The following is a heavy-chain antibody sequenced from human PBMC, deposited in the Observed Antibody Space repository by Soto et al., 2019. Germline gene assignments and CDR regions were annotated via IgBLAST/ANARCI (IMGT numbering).Heavy chain of an antibody. Sequence: QVQLVQSGAEVKKPGSSVKVSCKASGGTFSRYTFTWVRQAPGQGLEWMGRIIPILDIPNYAQNFQGRVTITDDKATSTAYMELSSMTSDDTAVYCCASPFPGVLVLGASPPGGDNYGWDVWGQGTTVTVSS. D-gene: IGHD2-15*01. CDR2: IIPILDIP. CDR3: ASPFPGVLVLGASPPGGDNYGWDV. CDR1: GGTFSRYT. V-gene: IGHV1-69*02. J-gene: IGHJ6*02.